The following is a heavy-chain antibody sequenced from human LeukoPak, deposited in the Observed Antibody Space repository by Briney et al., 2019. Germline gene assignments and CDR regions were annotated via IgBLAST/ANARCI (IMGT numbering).Heavy chain of an antibody. CDR3: ARQPGDYFDY. V-gene: IGHV3-21*01. J-gene: IGHJ4*02. D-gene: IGHD1-14*01. Sequence: GGSLRLSCAASGFTFSSYSMNWVRQAPGKGLEWVSSISSSSSYIYYADSVKGRFTISRDNSKNTLYLQMNSLRAEDTAVYYCARQPGDYFDYWGQGTLVTVSS. CDR1: GFTFSSYS. CDR2: ISSSSSYI.